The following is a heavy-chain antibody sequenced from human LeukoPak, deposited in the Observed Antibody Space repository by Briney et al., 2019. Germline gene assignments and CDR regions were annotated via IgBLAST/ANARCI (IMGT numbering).Heavy chain of an antibody. J-gene: IGHJ5*02. CDR3: ARGHRSYSWFDP. V-gene: IGHV4-59*08. CDR1: GGSISRYY. Sequence: SETLSLTCTVSGGSISRYYWSWIRQPPGKGLEWIGYIYHSGSTNYNPSLKSRVTISVDTSKNQFSLTLSSVTAADTAVYYCARGHRSYSWFDPWGQGTLVTVSS. D-gene: IGHD3-10*01. CDR2: IYHSGST.